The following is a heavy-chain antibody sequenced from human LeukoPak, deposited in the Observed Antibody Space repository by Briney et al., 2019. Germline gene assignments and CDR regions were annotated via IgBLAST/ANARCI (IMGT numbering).Heavy chain of an antibody. D-gene: IGHD6-19*01. Sequence: GGSLRLSCAASGFTFSSYSMNWVRQAPGKGLEWVPSISSSSSYIYYADSVKGRFTISRDNAKNSLYLQMNSLRAEDTAVYYCARAVIAVAGRCFDYWGQGTLVTVSS. CDR1: GFTFSSYS. J-gene: IGHJ4*02. V-gene: IGHV3-21*01. CDR3: ARAVIAVAGRCFDY. CDR2: ISSSSSYI.